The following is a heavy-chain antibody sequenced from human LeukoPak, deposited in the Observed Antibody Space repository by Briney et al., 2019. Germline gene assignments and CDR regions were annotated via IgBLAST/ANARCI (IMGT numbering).Heavy chain of an antibody. D-gene: IGHD2-2*01. CDR2: ISSSGSTI. V-gene: IGHV3-11*01. CDR3: ARHGQCSSTSCYTYDFDY. J-gene: IGHJ4*02. Sequence: GGSLRPSCAASGFTFSDYYMSWIRQAPGKGLEWVSYISSSGSTIYYADSVKGRFTISRENAKNSLYLQMNSLRAEDTAVYYCARHGQCSSTSCYTYDFDYWGQGTLVTVSS. CDR1: GFTFSDYY.